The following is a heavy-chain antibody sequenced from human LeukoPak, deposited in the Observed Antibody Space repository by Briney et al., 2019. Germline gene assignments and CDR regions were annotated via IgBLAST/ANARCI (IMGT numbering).Heavy chain of an antibody. CDR2: ISSSSSYI. CDR3: ARGPGNYDAFDI. CDR1: GFTFSSYS. J-gene: IGHJ3*02. D-gene: IGHD1-7*01. Sequence: GGSLRLSCAASGFTFSSYSMNWVRQAPGKGLEWVSSISSSSSYIYYADSVEGRFTISRDNAKNSLYLQMNSLRAEDTAVYYCARGPGNYDAFDIWGQGTMVTVSS. V-gene: IGHV3-21*01.